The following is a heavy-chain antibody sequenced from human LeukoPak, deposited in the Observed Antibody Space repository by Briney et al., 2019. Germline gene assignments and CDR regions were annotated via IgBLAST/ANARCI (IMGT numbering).Heavy chain of an antibody. D-gene: IGHD5-12*01. V-gene: IGHV1-69*13. Sequence: SVKVSCKASGGTFSSYAISWVRQAPGQGLEWMGGIIPIFGTANYAQKFQGRVTITADESTSTVYMELSSLRSEDTAVYYCARNSYSGYDYYYYYGMDVWGQGTTVTVSS. CDR2: IIPIFGTA. CDR3: ARNSYSGYDYYYYYGMDV. CDR1: GGTFSSYA. J-gene: IGHJ6*02.